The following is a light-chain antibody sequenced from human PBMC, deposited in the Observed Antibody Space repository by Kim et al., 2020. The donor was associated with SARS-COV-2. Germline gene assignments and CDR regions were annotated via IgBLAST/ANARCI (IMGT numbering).Light chain of an antibody. J-gene: IGLJ3*02. Sequence: QAGLTQPPSVSKDLRQTATLTCTGNNDNVGRQGAAWLQQHQGHPPKVLSDRNNNRRSGISERFSASRSGNTASLIITGLQSEDEADYYCSAWDIGLNAVVFGGGTQLTVL. CDR1: NDNVGRQG. CDR3: SAWDIGLNAVV. V-gene: IGLV10-54*01. CDR2: RNN.